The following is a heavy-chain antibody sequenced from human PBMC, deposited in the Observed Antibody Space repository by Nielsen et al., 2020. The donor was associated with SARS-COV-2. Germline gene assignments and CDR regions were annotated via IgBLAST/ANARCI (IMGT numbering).Heavy chain of an antibody. CDR2: IYHSGST. J-gene: IGHJ5*02. V-gene: IGHV4-4*02. Sequence: SETLSLTCAVSGGSISSSNWWSWVRQPPGKGLEWIGEIYHSGSTNYNPSLKSRVTMSVDTSKNQFSLKLSSVTAVDTAVYYCARWGNIAAAGWFDPWGQGTLVTVSS. CDR3: ARWGNIAAAGWFDP. D-gene: IGHD6-13*01. CDR1: GGSISSSNW.